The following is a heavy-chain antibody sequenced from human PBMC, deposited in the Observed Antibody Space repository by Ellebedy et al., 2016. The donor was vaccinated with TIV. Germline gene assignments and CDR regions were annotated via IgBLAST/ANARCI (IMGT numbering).Heavy chain of an antibody. D-gene: IGHD3-10*01. CDR1: GVSITSEAYY. CDR3: ARGGSTVRGVIGY. Sequence: MPSETLSLTCTVSGVSITSEAYYWSWIRQYPGKGLEWIGFSDYSGSTNYNASLKGRVEISIDKSTNQFSLKFTSVTAADTAVYFFARGGSTVRGVIGYWGQGTLVTVSS. CDR2: SDYSGST. V-gene: IGHV4-31*03. J-gene: IGHJ4*02.